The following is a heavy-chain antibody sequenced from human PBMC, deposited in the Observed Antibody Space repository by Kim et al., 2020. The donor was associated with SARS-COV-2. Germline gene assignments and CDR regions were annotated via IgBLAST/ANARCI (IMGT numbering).Heavy chain of an antibody. CDR2: INHSGST. CDR3: ARDGRHFDY. V-gene: IGHV4-34*01. Sequence: SETLSLTCAVFGGSFSDHYWSWIRQPPGEGLEWIGEINHSGSTNYNPSLKSRVTISVDTSKNQFSLRLSYVTAADTAVYYCARDGRHFDYWGRGTLVTVS. CDR1: GGSFSDHY. D-gene: IGHD2-15*01. J-gene: IGHJ4*02.